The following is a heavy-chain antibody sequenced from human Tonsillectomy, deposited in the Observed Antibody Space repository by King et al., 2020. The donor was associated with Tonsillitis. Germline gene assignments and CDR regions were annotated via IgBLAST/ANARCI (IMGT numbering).Heavy chain of an antibody. Sequence: VQLVESGGGLVKPGGSLRLSCAASGFTFSSFRMNWVRQAPGRGLQWVSSISISRSYIYYPDSVKGRFYNSRDNAKNSLYLQMNSLRAEDTAVYYCASDRDRNYRDAFDIWGQGTMVTVSS. V-gene: IGHV3-21*01. CDR2: ISISRSYI. D-gene: IGHD4-11*01. CDR3: ASDRDRNYRDAFDI. CDR1: GFTFSSFR. J-gene: IGHJ3*02.